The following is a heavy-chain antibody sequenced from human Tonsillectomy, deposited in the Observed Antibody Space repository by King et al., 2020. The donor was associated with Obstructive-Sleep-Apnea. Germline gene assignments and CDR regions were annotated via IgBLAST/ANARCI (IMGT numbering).Heavy chain of an antibody. J-gene: IGHJ4*02. CDR1: GYSFTSYW. Sequence: QLVQSGAKVKKPGETLKISCKGSGYSFTSYWIGWVRQMPGKGLEWMGIIYPGDSYTRYSPSFQGQVTSSADKAIITAYQQWSSLKASDLAMYYWAREIMVRGVMGSWDYWGQGTLVTVSS. CDR2: IYPGDSYT. D-gene: IGHD3-10*01. CDR3: AREIMVRGVMGSWDY. V-gene: IGHV5-51*01.